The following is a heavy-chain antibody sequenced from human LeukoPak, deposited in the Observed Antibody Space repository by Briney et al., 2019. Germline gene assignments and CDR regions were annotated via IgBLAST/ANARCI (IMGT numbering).Heavy chain of an antibody. CDR1: GGSISSGSYY. V-gene: IGHV4-61*02. CDR2: IYTSGST. Sequence: SETLSLTCTVSGGSISSGSYYWSWIRQPAGKGLEWIGRIYTSGSTNYNPSLKSRVTISVDTSKNQFSLKLSSVTAADTAVYYCARRSGSWYYAFDIWGQGTMVTVSS. CDR3: ARRSGSWYYAFDI. D-gene: IGHD6-13*01. J-gene: IGHJ3*02.